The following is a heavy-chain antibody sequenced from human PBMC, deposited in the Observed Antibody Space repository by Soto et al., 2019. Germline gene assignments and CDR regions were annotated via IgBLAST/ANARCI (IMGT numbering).Heavy chain of an antibody. J-gene: IGHJ6*03. CDR3: ARGTYYDFWSGYPTLEYYYYCMDV. V-gene: IGHV3-21*01. D-gene: IGHD3-3*01. CDR1: GFTFSSYS. CDR2: ISSSSSYI. Sequence: GSLRLSCAASGFTFSSYSMNWVRQAPGKGLEWVSSISSSSSYIYYADSVKGRFTISRDNAKNSLYLQMNSLRAEDTAVYYCARGTYYDFWSGYPTLEYYYYCMDVWGKGTTVTVSS.